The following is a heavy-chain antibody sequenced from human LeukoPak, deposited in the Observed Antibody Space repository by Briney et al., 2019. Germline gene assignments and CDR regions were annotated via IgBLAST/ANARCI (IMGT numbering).Heavy chain of an antibody. J-gene: IGHJ4*02. CDR3: ARAPNSGSRIFDY. V-gene: IGHV4-61*02. Sequence: PSETLSLTCTVSGGSISSGSYYWSWIRQPAGKGLEWIGRIYTSGSTNYNPSLKSRVTISVDTSKNQFSLKLRSVTAADTAMYYCARAPNSGSRIFDYWGQGSLVIVSS. CDR1: GGSISSGSYY. D-gene: IGHD1-26*01. CDR2: IYTSGST.